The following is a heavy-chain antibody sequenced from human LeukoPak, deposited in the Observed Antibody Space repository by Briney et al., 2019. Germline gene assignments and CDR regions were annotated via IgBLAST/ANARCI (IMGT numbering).Heavy chain of an antibody. CDR2: IKQDGSEK. CDR1: GFTFSSYW. V-gene: IGHV3-7*01. J-gene: IGHJ5*02. Sequence: PGGSLRLSCAASGFTFSSYWMSWVRQAPGKGLEWVANIKQDGSEKYYVDSVKGRFTISRDNAKNSLYLQMNSLRAEDAAVYYCARAGYYGNNWFDPWGQGTLVTVSS. D-gene: IGHD3-10*01. CDR3: ARAGYYGNNWFDP.